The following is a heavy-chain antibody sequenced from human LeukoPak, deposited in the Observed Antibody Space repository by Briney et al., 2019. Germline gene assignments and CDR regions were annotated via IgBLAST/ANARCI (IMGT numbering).Heavy chain of an antibody. D-gene: IGHD6-19*01. CDR2: LSTNGDRT. Sequence: GGSLRLSCAASGFTFSNSAMYWVRQAPGKGLEFVSVLSTNGDRTYYADSVKGRFTISRDNSKNSLYLQMGSLRADDMAVYYCARGVAISSSGWYDTFDYWGQGALVTISS. CDR1: GFTFSNSA. V-gene: IGHV3-64*02. J-gene: IGHJ4*02. CDR3: ARGVAISSSGWYDTFDY.